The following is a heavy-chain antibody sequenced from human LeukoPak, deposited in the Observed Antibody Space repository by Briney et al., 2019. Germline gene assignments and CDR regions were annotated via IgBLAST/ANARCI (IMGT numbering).Heavy chain of an antibody. Sequence: SQTLSPTCTVSGGSISSGGYYWSWIRQHPGKGLEWIGYIYYSGSTYYNPSLKSRVTISVDTSKNQFSLKLSSVTAADAAVYYCARADYGGNPQGFIGVDPWGQGTLVTVSS. J-gene: IGHJ5*02. D-gene: IGHD4-23*01. CDR2: IYYSGST. V-gene: IGHV4-31*03. CDR1: GGSISSGGYY. CDR3: ARADYGGNPQGFIGVDP.